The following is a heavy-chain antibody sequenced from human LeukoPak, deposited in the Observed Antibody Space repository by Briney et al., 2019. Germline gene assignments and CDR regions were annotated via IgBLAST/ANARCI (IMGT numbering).Heavy chain of an antibody. J-gene: IGHJ4*02. CDR3: ARQDYGSGSPLNY. D-gene: IGHD3-10*01. V-gene: IGHV4-4*07. CDR2: ISTSGSS. Sequence: SETLSLTCTVSGASISSYYWSWIRQPAGKGLEWIGRISTSGSSNYNPSLKSRVTISVDTSKNQFSLKLSSVTAADTAVYYCARQDYGSGSPLNYWGQGTLVTVSS. CDR1: GASISSYY.